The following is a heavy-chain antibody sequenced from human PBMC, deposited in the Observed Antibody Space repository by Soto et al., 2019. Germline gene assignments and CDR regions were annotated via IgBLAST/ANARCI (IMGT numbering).Heavy chain of an antibody. CDR1: GFTFSSYA. V-gene: IGHV3-30-3*01. D-gene: IGHD6-13*01. J-gene: IGHJ6*02. Sequence: VQLVESGGGVVQPGRSLRLSCAASGFTFSSYAMHWVRQAPGKGLEWVTVISYDGSNIYYADSVKGRFSISRDNSKNTLYVHMNSLRPDDTAVYYCARGSAAGIYFYGMDVWGQGTTVTVSS. CDR3: ARGSAAGIYFYGMDV. CDR2: ISYDGSNI.